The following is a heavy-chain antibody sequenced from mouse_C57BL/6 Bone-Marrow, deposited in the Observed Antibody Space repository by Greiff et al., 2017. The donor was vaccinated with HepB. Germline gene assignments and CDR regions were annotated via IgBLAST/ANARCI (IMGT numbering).Heavy chain of an antibody. CDR2: IDPSDSYT. CDR1: GYTFTSYW. V-gene: IGHV1-69*01. D-gene: IGHD1-1*01. Sequence: QVQLQQSGAELVMPGASVKLSCKASGYTFTSYWMHWVKQRPGQGLEWIGEIDPSDSYTNYNQKFKGKSTLTVDKSSSTAYMQLSSLTSEDSAVYYCARDYYGGVWGTGTTVTVSS. CDR3: ARDYYGGV. J-gene: IGHJ1*03.